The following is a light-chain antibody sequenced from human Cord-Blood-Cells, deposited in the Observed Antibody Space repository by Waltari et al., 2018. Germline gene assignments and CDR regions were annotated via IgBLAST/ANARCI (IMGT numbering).Light chain of an antibody. V-gene: IGLV2-14*01. CDR3: SSYTSSSTWV. Sequence: QSALTQPASVSGSPGQSSTIPCTGTSSDVGGYNYVPWYQQHPGKAPKLMIYDVSTRPSGVSNRFSGSKSGNTASLTISGLQAEDEADYYCSSYTSSSTWVFGGGTKLTVL. J-gene: IGLJ3*02. CDR1: SSDVGGYNY. CDR2: DVS.